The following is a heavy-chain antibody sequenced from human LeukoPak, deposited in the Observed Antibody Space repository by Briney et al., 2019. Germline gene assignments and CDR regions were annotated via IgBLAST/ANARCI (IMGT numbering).Heavy chain of an antibody. CDR2: IYYSGST. J-gene: IGHJ6*03. CDR3: AREYPTGSYSSGGRSESYYMDV. D-gene: IGHD6-19*01. V-gene: IGHV4-39*07. Sequence: PSETLSLTCTVSGGSISSSSYYWGWIRQPPGKGLEWIASIYYSGSTYDNPSLKSRVTISVDTSKNHFSLKLSSVTAADTAVYYCAREYPTGSYSSGGRSESYYMDVWGKGTTVTVSS. CDR1: GGSISSSSYY.